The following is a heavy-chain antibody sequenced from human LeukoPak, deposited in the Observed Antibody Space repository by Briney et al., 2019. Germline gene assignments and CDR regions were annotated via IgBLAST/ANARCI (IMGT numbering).Heavy chain of an antibody. CDR1: GYTFTSYG. Sequence: ASVKVSCKSSGYTFTSYGFSWVRQAPGQGLEWMGWINAYNGNTNYAQKLQGRVTMTTDTSTSTAYMELRSLRFDDTAVYYCARRQGTTLSFDYWGQGTLVTVSS. V-gene: IGHV1-18*01. J-gene: IGHJ4*02. CDR3: ARRQGTTLSFDY. CDR2: INAYNGNT. D-gene: IGHD1-1*01.